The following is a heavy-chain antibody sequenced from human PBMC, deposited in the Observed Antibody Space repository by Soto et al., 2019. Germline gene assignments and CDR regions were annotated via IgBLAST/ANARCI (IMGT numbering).Heavy chain of an antibody. V-gene: IGHV3-30*18. CDR3: AKGTLYYYDSSGYSDFDY. Sequence: PGGSLRLSCAASGFTFSSYGMHWVRQAPGKGLEWVAVISYDGSNKYYADSVKGRFTISRDNSKNTLYLQMNSLRAEDTAVYYCAKGTLYYYDSSGYSDFDYWGQGTLVTVSS. CDR1: GFTFSSYG. CDR2: ISYDGSNK. J-gene: IGHJ4*02. D-gene: IGHD3-22*01.